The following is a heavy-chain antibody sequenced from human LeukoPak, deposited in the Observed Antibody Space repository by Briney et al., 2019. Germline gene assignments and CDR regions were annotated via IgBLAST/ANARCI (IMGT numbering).Heavy chain of an antibody. CDR1: GFTFSSYA. Sequence: PGGSLRLPCAASGFTFSSYAMSWVRQAPGKGLEWVSAISGSGGSTYYADSVKGRFTISRDNSKNTLYLQMNSLKSEDTAVYYCTTTYIAAAGRGDYWGQGTLVTVSS. CDR2: ISGSGGST. CDR3: TTTYIAAAGRGDY. D-gene: IGHD6-13*01. V-gene: IGHV3-23*01. J-gene: IGHJ4*02.